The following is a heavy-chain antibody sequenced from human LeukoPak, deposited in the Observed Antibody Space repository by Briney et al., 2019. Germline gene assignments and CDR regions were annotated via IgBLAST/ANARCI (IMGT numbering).Heavy chain of an antibody. CDR2: IYYSGST. CDR3: ARPNGSGGD. V-gene: IGHV4-39*01. J-gene: IGHJ4*02. CDR1: GGSISSSDYY. Sequence: SETLSLTCTVSGGSISSSDYYWGWIRQPPGKGLEWIGSIYYSGSTHYNPSLDPSLKSRVTTSVDTSKNQFSLKLSSVTAADTAVYYCARPNGSGGDWGQGTLVTVSS. D-gene: IGHD3-10*01.